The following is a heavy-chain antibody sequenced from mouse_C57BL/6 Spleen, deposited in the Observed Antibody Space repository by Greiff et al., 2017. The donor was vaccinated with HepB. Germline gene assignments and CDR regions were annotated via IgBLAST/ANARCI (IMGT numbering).Heavy chain of an antibody. D-gene: IGHD1-1*01. CDR3: ARGVTTVPPYAMDY. Sequence: VHVKQSGPELVKPGASVKISCKASGYSFTDYNMNWVKQSNGKSLEWIGVINPNYGTTSYNQKFKGKATLTVDQSSSTAYMQLNSLTSEDSAVYYCARGVTTVPPYAMDYWGQGTSVTVSS. J-gene: IGHJ4*01. CDR1: GYSFTDYN. V-gene: IGHV1-39*01. CDR2: INPNYGTT.